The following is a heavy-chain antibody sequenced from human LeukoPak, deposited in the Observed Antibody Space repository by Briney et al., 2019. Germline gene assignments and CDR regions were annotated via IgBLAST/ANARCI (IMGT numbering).Heavy chain of an antibody. D-gene: IGHD3-3*01. J-gene: IGHJ5*02. CDR2: IYYSGST. V-gene: IGHV4-59*01. CDR1: GGSISSYY. Sequence: PSETLSLTCTVSGGSISSYYWSWIRQPPGKGLEWIGYIYYSGSTNYNPSLKSRVTISVDTSKNQFSLKLSSVTAADTAVYYCARVDLYTIFGWFDPWGQGTLVTVSS. CDR3: ARVDLYTIFGWFDP.